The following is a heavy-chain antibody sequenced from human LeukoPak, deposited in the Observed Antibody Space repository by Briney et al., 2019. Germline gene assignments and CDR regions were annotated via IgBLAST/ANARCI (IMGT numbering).Heavy chain of an antibody. D-gene: IGHD2-8*02. CDR1: GDSGSSKSAA. Sequence: SQNLSRTCAISGDSGSSKSAAWNWIRQSPSRGLEWLGRTYYTSKWHSEYAVSVKGRITIKPDTSRNQFSLQLNSVTPEDTAIYYCANICTGGGCYSDYWGQGSLVTVSS. CDR2: TYYTSKWHS. J-gene: IGHJ4*02. V-gene: IGHV6-1*01. CDR3: ANICTGGGCYSDY.